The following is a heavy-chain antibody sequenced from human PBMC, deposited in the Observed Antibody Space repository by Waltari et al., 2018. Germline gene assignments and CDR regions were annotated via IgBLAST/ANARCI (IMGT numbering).Heavy chain of an antibody. V-gene: IGHV4-39*01. D-gene: IGHD3-3*01. Sequence: QLQLQESGPGLVKPSETLSLTCTVPGGSIRSSSYYWGWIRQPPGKGLEVIGGIYYSGSPSYNPSLKSRVTISVDTSKNQFSLKLSSVTAADTAVYYCARHRPFFDFLDFDYWGQGTLVTVSS. CDR1: GGSIRSSSYY. J-gene: IGHJ4*02. CDR3: ARHRPFFDFLDFDY. CDR2: IYYSGSP.